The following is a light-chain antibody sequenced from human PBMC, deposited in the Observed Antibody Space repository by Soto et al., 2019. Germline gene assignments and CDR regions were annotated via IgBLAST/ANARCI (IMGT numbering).Light chain of an antibody. CDR3: RAYSDIDTKV. V-gene: IGLV2-14*03. Sequence: SSLNPPASVSGSPGQSVTISCGGTSSDVGAYIYVYWYQQFPGKAPKLILYEVNNRPSGVSNRFSGSKSDTTASLTISGLQPEDEADYYCRAYSDIDTKVFGTGTKVTVL. CDR2: EVN. CDR1: SSDVGAYIY. J-gene: IGLJ1*01.